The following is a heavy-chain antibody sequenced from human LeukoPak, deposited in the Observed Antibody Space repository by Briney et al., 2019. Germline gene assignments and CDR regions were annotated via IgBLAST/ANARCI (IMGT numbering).Heavy chain of an antibody. CDR2: IYYTGST. Sequence: PSETLSLTCTVSGVSISSSSYYWGWIRQPPGKGLEFIGSIYYTGSTYYNPSLKSRVTISVDTSNYQFSLRLSSVTAADTAVYYCARQGYSSSWPLVFDYWGHGTLVTVSS. CDR3: ARQGYSSSWPLVFDY. J-gene: IGHJ4*01. D-gene: IGHD6-13*01. CDR1: GVSISSSSYY. V-gene: IGHV4-39*01.